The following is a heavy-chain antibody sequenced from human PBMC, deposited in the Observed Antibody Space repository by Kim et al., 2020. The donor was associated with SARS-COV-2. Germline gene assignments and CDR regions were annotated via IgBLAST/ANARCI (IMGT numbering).Heavy chain of an antibody. Sequence: SETLSLTCTVSGGSIRGYYWSWIRQSAGKGLEWIGRIYSSGSTNYNPSLRSRVTMSVDTSKSQFSLKLRSLTAADTAVYYCARDWQYYGSRNFNYVWWF. V-gene: IGHV4-4*07. D-gene: IGHD3-10*01. CDR1: GGSIRGYY. CDR3: ARDWQYYGSRNFNYVWWF. J-gene: IGHJ5*01. CDR2: IYSSGST.